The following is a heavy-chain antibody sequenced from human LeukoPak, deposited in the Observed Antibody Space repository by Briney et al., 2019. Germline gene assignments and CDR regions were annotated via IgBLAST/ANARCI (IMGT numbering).Heavy chain of an antibody. J-gene: IGHJ2*01. CDR1: GYTFTSYD. CDR2: MNPNSGNT. CDR3: ARAYSKWELRYFDL. Sequence: ASVKVSCKASGYTFTSYDINWVRQATGQGLEWMGWMNPNSGNTGYAQKFQGRVTMTRNTSISTAYMELSSLRSEDTAVYYCARAYSKWELRYFDLWGRGTLVTVSS. V-gene: IGHV1-8*01. D-gene: IGHD1-26*01.